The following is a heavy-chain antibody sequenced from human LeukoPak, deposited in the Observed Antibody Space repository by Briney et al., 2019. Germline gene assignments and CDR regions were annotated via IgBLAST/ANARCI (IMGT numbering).Heavy chain of an antibody. V-gene: IGHV3-15*01. Sequence: GGSLRLSCAASGFTFSSAWMSWVRQAPGKGLEWVGRIKSKTDGGTTDYAAPVKGRFTISRDDSKNTLYLQMNSLRAEDTAVYYCAKETDTAMVLEWYYFDYWGQETLVTVSS. D-gene: IGHD5-18*01. CDR2: IKSKTDGGTT. J-gene: IGHJ4*02. CDR3: AKETDTAMVLEWYYFDY. CDR1: GFTFSSAW.